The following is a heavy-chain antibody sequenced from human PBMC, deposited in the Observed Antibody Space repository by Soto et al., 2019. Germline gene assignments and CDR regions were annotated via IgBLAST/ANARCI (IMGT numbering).Heavy chain of an antibody. CDR1: GFTFDDYA. Sequence: PGGPLRLSCAASGFTFDDYAMHWVRQAPGKGLEWVSGISWNSGSIGYADSVKGRFTISRDNAKNSLYLQMNSLRAEDTALYYCAKDMARSGGDYSNYYGMDVWGQGTTVTVSS. D-gene: IGHD4-17*01. J-gene: IGHJ6*02. V-gene: IGHV3-9*01. CDR3: AKDMARSGGDYSNYYGMDV. CDR2: ISWNSGSI.